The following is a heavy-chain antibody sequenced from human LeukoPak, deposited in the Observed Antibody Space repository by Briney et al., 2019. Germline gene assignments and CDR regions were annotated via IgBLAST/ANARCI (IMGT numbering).Heavy chain of an antibody. CDR3: AREGSSSSLRYYYYGVDV. D-gene: IGHD6-6*01. Sequence: GSLRLSCAASGFTFSSYAMHWVCQAPGKGLEWVAVISYDGSNKYYADSVKGRFTISRDNSKNTLYLQMNSLRADDTAVYYCAREGSSSSLRYYYYGVDVWGQGTTVTVSS. V-gene: IGHV3-30-3*01. CDR1: GFTFSSYA. J-gene: IGHJ6*02. CDR2: ISYDGSNK.